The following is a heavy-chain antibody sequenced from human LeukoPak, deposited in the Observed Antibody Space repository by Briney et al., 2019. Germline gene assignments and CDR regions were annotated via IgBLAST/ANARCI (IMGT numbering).Heavy chain of an antibody. CDR1: GGFISSSSYY. V-gene: IGHV4-39*07. CDR3: AGEYQLPRDTYYYYYMDV. D-gene: IGHD2-2*01. Sequence: SETLSLTCTVSGGFISSSSYYWGWIRQPPGKGLEWIGSIYYSGSTYYNPSLKSRVTISVDTSKNQFSLKLSSVTAADTAVYYCAGEYQLPRDTYYYYYMDVWGKGTTVTVSS. J-gene: IGHJ6*03. CDR2: IYYSGST.